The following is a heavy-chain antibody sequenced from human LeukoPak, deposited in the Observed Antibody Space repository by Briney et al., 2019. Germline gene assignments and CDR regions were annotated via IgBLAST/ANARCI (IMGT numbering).Heavy chain of an antibody. J-gene: IGHJ4*02. CDR3: ARGGYSYGRGYFDY. V-gene: IGHV4-34*01. CDR1: GGSFSGYY. D-gene: IGHD5-18*01. CDR2: INHSGST. Sequence: SETLSLTCAVYGGSFSGYYWSWIRQPPGKGLEWIGEINHSGSTNYNPSLKSRVTISVDTSKNQFSLKLSSVTAADTAVYYCARGGYSYGRGYFDYWGQGTLDTVSS.